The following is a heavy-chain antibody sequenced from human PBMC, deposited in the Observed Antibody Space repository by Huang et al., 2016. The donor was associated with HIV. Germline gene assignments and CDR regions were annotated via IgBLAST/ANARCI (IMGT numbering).Heavy chain of an antibody. Sequence: QVQLVQSGGEVMQPGASVRVSCKASGYDFGSYGMSWVRQAPGQGREGMGWNGSESRETRSEQKVQGRVTMTTDTSTTTTYMELRSLRSDDTAMYYCARDPYYSNRWKRNDASFLWGQGTMITVSS. J-gene: IGHJ3*01. CDR3: ARDPYYSNRWKRNDASFL. CDR2: NGSESRET. V-gene: IGHV1-18*01. CDR1: GYDFGSYG. D-gene: IGHD4-4*01.